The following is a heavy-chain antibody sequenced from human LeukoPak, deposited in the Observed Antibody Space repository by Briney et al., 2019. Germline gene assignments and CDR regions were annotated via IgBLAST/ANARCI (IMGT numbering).Heavy chain of an antibody. Sequence: GEAPQILSWGASGTFATYCIGYWRRMPGNRREGMGISYSGDSRTTYSPSFQGQVTISADKSIRTAYLQWNSLKASDTAIYYCVRHLSDITSCPNYWGPGTLITVAS. D-gene: IGHD2-2*01. V-gene: IGHV5-51*01. CDR2: SYSGDSRT. CDR3: VRHLSDITSCPNY. J-gene: IGHJ4*02. CDR1: SGTFATYC.